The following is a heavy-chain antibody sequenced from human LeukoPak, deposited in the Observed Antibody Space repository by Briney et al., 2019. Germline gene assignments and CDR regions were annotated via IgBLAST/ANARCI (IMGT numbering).Heavy chain of an antibody. CDR3: AIRGYSYGDAFDI. Sequence: GASVKVSCKASGYTFTSYDINWVRQATGQGLEWMGWMNPNSGNTGYAQKFQGRVTMTRNTSISTAYMELSSLRSEDTAVYYCAIRGYSYGDAFDIWGQGTMVTVSS. CDR1: GYTFTSYD. CDR2: MNPNSGNT. J-gene: IGHJ3*02. V-gene: IGHV1-8*01. D-gene: IGHD5-18*01.